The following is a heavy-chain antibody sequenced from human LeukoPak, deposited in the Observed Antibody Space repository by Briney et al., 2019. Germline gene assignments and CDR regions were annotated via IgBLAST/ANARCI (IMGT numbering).Heavy chain of an antibody. CDR3: ARAVVVITWGLVFDI. D-gene: IGHD3-22*01. Sequence: SETLSLTCTVSGGSISSYYWSWIRQPPGKGLEWIGYIYYSGGTNYNPSLKSRVTISVDTSKKQFSLKLSSVTAADTAVYYCARAVVVITWGLVFDIWGQGTMVTVSS. V-gene: IGHV4-59*08. CDR1: GGSISSYY. CDR2: IYYSGGT. J-gene: IGHJ3*02.